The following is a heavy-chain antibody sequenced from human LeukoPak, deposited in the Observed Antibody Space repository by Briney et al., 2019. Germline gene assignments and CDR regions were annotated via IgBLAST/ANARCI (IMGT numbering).Heavy chain of an antibody. D-gene: IGHD1-26*01. CDR1: GFTFSTYW. CDR2: ISSDGTNT. V-gene: IGHV3-74*01. Sequence: GGSLRLSYAACGFTFSTYWRHWVRQAPGKGLLWVSRISSDGTNTGHADSVKGRFTVSRDNAKNTLYLQMNSLRAEDTAVYYCARGSQGGDYWGQGTLVTVSS. J-gene: IGHJ4*02. CDR3: ARGSQGGDY.